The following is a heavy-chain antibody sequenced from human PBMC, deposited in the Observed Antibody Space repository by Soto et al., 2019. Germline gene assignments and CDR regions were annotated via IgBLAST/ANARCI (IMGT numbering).Heavy chain of an antibody. D-gene: IGHD2-15*01. J-gene: IGHJ4*02. CDR2: ISISDGT. V-gene: IGHV3-23*01. Sequence: GGSLRLSCAASGFTFSSYAMSWVRQAPGKGLEWVSTISISDGTYYADSVKGRFTISRDNSKNTLYLQMNSLRAEDTAVYYCAPQCSGGSCYLFDYWGQGTLVTVSS. CDR1: GFTFSSYA. CDR3: APQCSGGSCYLFDY.